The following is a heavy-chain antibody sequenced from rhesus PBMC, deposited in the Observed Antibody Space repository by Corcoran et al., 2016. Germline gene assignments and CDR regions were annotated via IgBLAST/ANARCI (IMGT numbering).Heavy chain of an antibody. CDR3: ARERRSYGNHYWYFDL. CDR1: GGSFSGYS. V-gene: IGHV4-165*01. CDR2: ISGRSGST. J-gene: IGHJ2*01. Sequence: QVQLQESGPGLVKPSETLSLTCAVSGGSFSGYSWGWIRQPPGKGLEWIGDISGRSGSTDNNPSLKGRVTSSTDTSKNQFSLKLSSVTAADTAVYYCARERRSYGNHYWYFDLWGPGTPITISS. D-gene: IGHD4-35*01.